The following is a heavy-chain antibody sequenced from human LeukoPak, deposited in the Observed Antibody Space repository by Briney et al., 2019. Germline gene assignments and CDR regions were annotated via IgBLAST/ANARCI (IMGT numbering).Heavy chain of an antibody. CDR2: IYHSGST. D-gene: IGHD3-10*01. V-gene: IGHV4-4*02. Sequence: PSETLSLTCAVSGGSISSSNWWSWVRQPPGKGLEWIGEIYHSGSTKYNPSLKSRVTMSVDKSKNQFSLKLSSVTAADTAVYYCASNTYYGSGSYSDYWGQGTLVTVSS. J-gene: IGHJ4*02. CDR1: GGSISSSNW. CDR3: ASNTYYGSGSYSDY.